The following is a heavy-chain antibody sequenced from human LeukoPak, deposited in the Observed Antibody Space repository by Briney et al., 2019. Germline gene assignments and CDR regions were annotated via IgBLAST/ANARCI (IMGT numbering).Heavy chain of an antibody. V-gene: IGHV3-23*01. CDR1: GFSFSTYA. Sequence: PGGSLRLSCAASGFSFSTYAMNWVRQAPGKGLEWVSGIVGGGDNTYYADSVKGRFTISGDNSKNTLYLQMNSLRVEDTAVFYCAKGMSGEPSFYGMDVWGQGTTVTVSS. D-gene: IGHD1-14*01. CDR2: IVGGGDNT. CDR3: AKGMSGEPSFYGMDV. J-gene: IGHJ6*02.